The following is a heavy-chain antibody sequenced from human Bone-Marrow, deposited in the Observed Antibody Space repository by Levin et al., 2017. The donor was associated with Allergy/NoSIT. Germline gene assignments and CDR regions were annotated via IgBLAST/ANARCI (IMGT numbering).Heavy chain of an antibody. Sequence: PSETLSLTCTVSGGSISSGDYYWSWIRQPPGKGLEWIGYIYYSGSTYYNPSLKSRVTISVDTSKNQFSLKLSSVTAADTAVYYCARGVAARVFDYWGQGTLVTVSS. CDR3: ARGVAARVFDY. V-gene: IGHV4-30-4*01. CDR1: GGSISSGDYY. D-gene: IGHD6-6*01. J-gene: IGHJ4*02. CDR2: IYYSGST.